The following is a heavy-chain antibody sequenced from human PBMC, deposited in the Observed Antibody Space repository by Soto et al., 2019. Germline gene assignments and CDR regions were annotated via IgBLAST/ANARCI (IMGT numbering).Heavy chain of an antibody. CDR3: ARGRYDFWSGYKHYYYYGMDV. D-gene: IGHD3-3*01. J-gene: IGHJ6*02. Sequence: ASVKVSCKASGYTFTSYYMHWVRQAPGQGLEWMGIINPSGGSTSYAQKFQGRVTMTRDTSTSTVYMELSSLRSEDTAVYYCARGRYDFWSGYKHYYYYGMDVWGQGTTVTVSS. V-gene: IGHV1-46*01. CDR2: INPSGGST. CDR1: GYTFTSYY.